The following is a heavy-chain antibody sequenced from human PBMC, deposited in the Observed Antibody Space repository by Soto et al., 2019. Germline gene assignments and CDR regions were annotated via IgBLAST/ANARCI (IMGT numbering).Heavy chain of an antibody. CDR3: ARDGVPNDSSGYYSILNDS. V-gene: IGHV3-48*01. D-gene: IGHD3-22*01. Sequence: PGGSLRLSCEASGFPFSFYSMNWVRQAPGKGLEWIAYITPTSRAINYADSVKGRFTFSRDNTKKTMYLQMNSLRPDDTAMYYCARDGVPNDSSGYYSILNDSWGQGTVVTVSS. CDR1: GFPFSFYS. CDR2: ITPTSRAI. J-gene: IGHJ4*02.